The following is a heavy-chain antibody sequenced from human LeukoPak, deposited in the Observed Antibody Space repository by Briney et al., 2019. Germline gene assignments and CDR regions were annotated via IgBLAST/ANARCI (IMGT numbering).Heavy chain of an antibody. J-gene: IGHJ4*02. D-gene: IGHD3-16*02. Sequence: PSETLSLTCTVSGGSISTFYWTWIRQPPGKGLEWIGSIYYSGTTNYNPSLKSRVTISVDTSKNQFFLMVSSVAAADTAVYYCARAYSSYPYYFDSWGQETLVTVSS. CDR2: IYYSGTT. V-gene: IGHV4-59*01. CDR3: ARAYSSYPYYFDS. CDR1: GGSISTFY.